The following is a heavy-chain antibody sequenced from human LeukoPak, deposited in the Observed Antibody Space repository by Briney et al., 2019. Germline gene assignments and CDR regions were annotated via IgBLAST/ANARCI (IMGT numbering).Heavy chain of an antibody. CDR2: INPNSGGT. J-gene: IGHJ4*01. CDR3: ATDLGSSWIY. CDR1: GYTFTGYY. Sequence: ASVKVSCKASGYTFTGYYLHWVRQAPGQGLEWMGWINPNSGGTNYAQKFQGRVTMTRDTSISIAYMELSRLSSDDTAVYYCATDLGSSWIYWGQGTLVTVSS. V-gene: IGHV1-2*02. D-gene: IGHD6-13*01.